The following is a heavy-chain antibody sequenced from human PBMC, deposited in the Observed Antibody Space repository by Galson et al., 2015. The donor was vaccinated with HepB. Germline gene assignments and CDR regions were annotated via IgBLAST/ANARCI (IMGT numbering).Heavy chain of an antibody. Sequence: QSGAEVKKPGESLKISCTGSGYSFTSYWIGWVRQMPGKGLEWMGIIYPGDSDTRYSPSFQGQVTISADKSISTAYLQWSSLKASDTAMYYCASHGAYCSSTSCREAFDIWGQGTMVTVSS. CDR2: IYPGDSDT. CDR3: ASHGAYCSSTSCREAFDI. D-gene: IGHD2-2*01. CDR1: GYSFTSYW. V-gene: IGHV5-51*03. J-gene: IGHJ3*02.